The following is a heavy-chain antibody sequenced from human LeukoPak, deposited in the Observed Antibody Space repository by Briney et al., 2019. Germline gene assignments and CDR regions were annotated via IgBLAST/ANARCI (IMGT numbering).Heavy chain of an antibody. CDR3: ARAGYSYGRYYFDY. CDR2: IYYSGST. D-gene: IGHD5-18*01. CDR1: GGSISSHY. Sequence: SETLSLTCTVSGGSISSHYWSWIRPPPGRGLEWIGYIYYSGSTNYNPSLKSRVTISVDTSKNPFSLKLSSVTAADTAVYYCARAGYSYGRYYFDYWGQGTLVTVSS. J-gene: IGHJ4*02. V-gene: IGHV4-59*11.